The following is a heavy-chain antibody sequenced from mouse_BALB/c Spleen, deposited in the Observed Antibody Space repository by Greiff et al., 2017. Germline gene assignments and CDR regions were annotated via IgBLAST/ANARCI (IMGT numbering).Heavy chain of an antibody. J-gene: IGHJ4*01. V-gene: IGHV5-4*02. CDR2: ISDGGSYT. CDR1: GFTFSDYY. CDR3: ARAPLPYYAMDY. Sequence: EVQLVESGGGLVKPGGSLKLSCAASGFTFSDYYMYWVRQTPEKRLEWVATISDGGSYTYYPDSVKGRFTISRDNAKNNLYLQMSSLKSEDTAMYYCARAPLPYYAMDYWGQGTSVTVSS.